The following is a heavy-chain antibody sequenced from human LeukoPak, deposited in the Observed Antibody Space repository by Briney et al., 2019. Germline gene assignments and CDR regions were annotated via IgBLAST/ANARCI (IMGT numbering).Heavy chain of an antibody. CDR1: GGSFSGYY. Sequence: SGTLSLTCAVYGGSFSGYYWSWIRQPPGKGLEWIGEINHSGSTNYNPSLKSRVTISVDTSKNQFSLKLSSVTAADTAVYYCARGGGYCSSTSCSYYYYYGMDVWGQGTTVTVSS. V-gene: IGHV4-34*01. CDR3: ARGGGYCSSTSCSYYYYYGMDV. J-gene: IGHJ6*02. CDR2: INHSGST. D-gene: IGHD2-2*01.